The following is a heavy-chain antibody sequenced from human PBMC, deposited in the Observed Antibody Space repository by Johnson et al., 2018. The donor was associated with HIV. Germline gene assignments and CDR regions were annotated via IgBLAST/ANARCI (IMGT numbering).Heavy chain of an antibody. Sequence: QVQLVESGGGVVQPGWSLRLSCAASGFTFSSYAMHWVRQAPGKGLEWVAVISYDGSNKYYADSVKGRLTISRDNSKNTLYLQMSSLRAGDTAVYYCARGRASWELYDAFEIWGQGTMVIVSS. V-gene: IGHV3-30-3*01. CDR3: ARGRASWELYDAFEI. CDR1: GFTFSSYA. J-gene: IGHJ3*02. CDR2: ISYDGSNK. D-gene: IGHD1-26*01.